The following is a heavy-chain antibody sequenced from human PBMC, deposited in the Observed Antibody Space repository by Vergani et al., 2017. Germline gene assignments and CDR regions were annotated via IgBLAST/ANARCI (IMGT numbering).Heavy chain of an antibody. J-gene: IGHJ4*02. Sequence: EVQLVQSGAEVKKPGEALKISCKGSGYSFINHWIAWVRQMPGKGLEWMGIIFPGDSDTRYSPSFQGQVTISADKSISTAYLQWSSLKASDTAMYYCARQGSEYYFDYWGQGTLVTVSS. V-gene: IGHV5-51*01. CDR3: ARQGSEYYFDY. CDR1: GYSFINHW. CDR2: IFPGDSDT.